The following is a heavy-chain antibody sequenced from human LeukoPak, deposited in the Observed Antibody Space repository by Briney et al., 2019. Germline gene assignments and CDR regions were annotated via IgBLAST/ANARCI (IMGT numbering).Heavy chain of an antibody. CDR2: ISASGGGT. CDR3: AKEVTPGALLYGPFDY. Sequence: GGSLRLSCAASEFIFSSYGMSWVRQAPGKGLEWVSAISASGGGTYYADSVKVRFTISRDNSRNTLYLEMNSLRAEDTAIYYCAKEVTPGALLYGPFDYWGQGTLVTVSS. D-gene: IGHD4-23*01. CDR1: EFIFSSYG. J-gene: IGHJ4*02. V-gene: IGHV3-23*01.